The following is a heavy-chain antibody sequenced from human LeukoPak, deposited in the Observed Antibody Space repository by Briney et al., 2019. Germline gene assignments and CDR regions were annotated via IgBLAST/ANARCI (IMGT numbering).Heavy chain of an antibody. CDR3: ARDSRHSFDY. CDR2: IYYSGST. J-gene: IGHJ4*02. D-gene: IGHD3-3*02. CDR1: GGSICSYY. V-gene: IGHV4-59*01. Sequence: SETLSLTCTVSGGSICSYYWSWIRQPPGKGLEWIGYIYYSGSTNYNPSLKSRVTISVDTSKNQFSLKLSSVTAADTAVYYCARDSRHSFDYWGQGTLVTVSS.